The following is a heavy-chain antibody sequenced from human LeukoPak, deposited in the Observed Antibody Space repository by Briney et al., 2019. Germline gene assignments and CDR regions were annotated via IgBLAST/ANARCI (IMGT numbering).Heavy chain of an antibody. V-gene: IGHV5-51*01. Sequence: GESLKISCKGSGYSFTSYWIGWVRQMPGKGLEWMGIIYPGDSDTRYSPSFQGQVTISADKSISTAYLQWSSLKASDTAMYYCAGALDYGDYEDAFDIWGQGTMVTVSS. CDR2: IYPGDSDT. CDR1: GYSFTSYW. D-gene: IGHD4-17*01. J-gene: IGHJ3*02. CDR3: AGALDYGDYEDAFDI.